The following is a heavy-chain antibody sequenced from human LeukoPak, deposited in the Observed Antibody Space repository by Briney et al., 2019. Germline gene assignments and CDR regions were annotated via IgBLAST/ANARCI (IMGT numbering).Heavy chain of an antibody. D-gene: IGHD1-26*01. CDR2: ISSSSSYI. Sequence: SGGSLRLSCAASGFTFSGYTMNWVRQAPGKGLEWVSSISSSSSYIYYADSVKGRFTISRDNAKNSLFLQMNSLRAEDTAVYYCAREVSGSYSWFDPWGQGTLVTVSS. CDR3: AREVSGSYSWFDP. CDR1: GFTFSGYT. V-gene: IGHV3-21*06. J-gene: IGHJ5*02.